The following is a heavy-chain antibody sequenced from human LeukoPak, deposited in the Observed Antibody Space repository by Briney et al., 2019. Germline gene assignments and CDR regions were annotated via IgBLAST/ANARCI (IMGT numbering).Heavy chain of an antibody. Sequence: GGSLRLSCAASGFTFSSYAMSWVRQAPARGLEWVSSLRGDGDTFYADSVKGRFTLSRDESRNTVYLQMNNMRVEDTAVYFCAKASWVSSADAVLWGQGTLVTVSS. CDR2: LRGDGDT. J-gene: IGHJ4*02. D-gene: IGHD3-3*02. V-gene: IGHV3-23*01. CDR1: GFTFSSYA. CDR3: AKASWVSSADAVL.